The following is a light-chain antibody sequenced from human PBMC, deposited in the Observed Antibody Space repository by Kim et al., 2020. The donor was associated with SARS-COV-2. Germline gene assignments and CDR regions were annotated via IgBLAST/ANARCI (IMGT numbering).Light chain of an antibody. CDR1: SLRSYY. CDR3: NSRDSSGTHL. CDR2: GKN. J-gene: IGLJ7*01. Sequence: SSELTQDPAVSVALGQTVRITCQGDSLRSYYASWYQQKPGQAPVLVIYGKNNRPSGIPDRFSGSSSGNTASLTITGPQAEGKAGYYRNSRDSSGTHLFGG. V-gene: IGLV3-19*01.